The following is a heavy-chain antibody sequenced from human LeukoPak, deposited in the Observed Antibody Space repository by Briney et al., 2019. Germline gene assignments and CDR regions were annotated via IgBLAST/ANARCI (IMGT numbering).Heavy chain of an antibody. J-gene: IGHJ5*02. V-gene: IGHV4-59*08. Sequence: PSETLSLTCTVSGGSISSQYWSWIRQPPGKGLEWIGYISYSGSTNYNPSLKSRVTISVHTSKSQFSLKLSSVTAADTAVYYCARHRGDILTAYDLWGQGTLVSVSS. CDR3: ARHRGDILTAYDL. CDR2: ISYSGST. CDR1: GGSISSQY. D-gene: IGHD3-9*01.